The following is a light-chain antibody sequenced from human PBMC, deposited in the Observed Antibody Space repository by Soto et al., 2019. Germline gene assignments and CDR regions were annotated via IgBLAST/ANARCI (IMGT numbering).Light chain of an antibody. V-gene: IGKV3-15*01. CDR2: DAS. CDR3: QQYNKWPPIT. J-gene: IGKJ5*01. CDR1: QSVGSK. Sequence: ETVMMQYPATLSVSPGEMATLSCRASQSVGSKLAWYQQRPGQAPRLLIYDASTRATGIPARFSGSGSGTEFTLTISSLQSEDVAVYYCQQYNKWPPITFGQGTRLEIK.